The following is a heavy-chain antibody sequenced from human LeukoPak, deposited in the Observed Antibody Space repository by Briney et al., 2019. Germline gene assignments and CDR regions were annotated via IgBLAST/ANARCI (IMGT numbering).Heavy chain of an antibody. J-gene: IGHJ3*02. Sequence: GRSLRLSCAASGFTFSSYGMHWVRQAPGKGLEWVAVIYYDGSDRYYADSVKGRFTISRDNSKNTLYLQMNSLRAEDTAVYYCARGGFNDRGAFDMWGQGTMVTVSS. D-gene: IGHD3-22*01. V-gene: IGHV3-33*01. CDR1: GFTFSSYG. CDR2: IYYDGSDR. CDR3: ARGGFNDRGAFDM.